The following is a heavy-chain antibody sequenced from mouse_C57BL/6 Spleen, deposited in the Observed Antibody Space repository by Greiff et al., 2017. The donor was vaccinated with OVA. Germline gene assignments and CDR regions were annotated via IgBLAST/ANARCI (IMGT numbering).Heavy chain of an antibody. CDR1: GYTFTSYW. Sequence: QVQLQQPGAELVRPGSSVKLSCKASGYTFTSYWMHWVKQRPIQGLEWIGNIDPSDSETHYNQKFKDKATLTVDKSSSTAYMQLSSLTSEDSAVYYCARYYSNFYYAMDYWGQGTSVTVSS. CDR3: ARYYSNFYYAMDY. V-gene: IGHV1-52*01. CDR2: IDPSDSET. J-gene: IGHJ4*01. D-gene: IGHD2-5*01.